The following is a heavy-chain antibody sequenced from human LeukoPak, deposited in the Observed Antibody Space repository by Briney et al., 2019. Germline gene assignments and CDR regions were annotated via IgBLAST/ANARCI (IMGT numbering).Heavy chain of an antibody. V-gene: IGHV3-30*18. J-gene: IGHJ4*02. D-gene: IGHD6-13*01. Sequence: GGSLRLSCEVAGFTFRNYGMHWVRQAPGKGLEGVADISYDGSNKYYADSVKGRFTISRDNSKNTLYLQMNSLRAEDTALYYCAKHVSLYSSSWYIDYWGQGTLVTVSS. CDR1: GFTFRNYG. CDR2: ISYDGSNK. CDR3: AKHVSLYSSSWYIDY.